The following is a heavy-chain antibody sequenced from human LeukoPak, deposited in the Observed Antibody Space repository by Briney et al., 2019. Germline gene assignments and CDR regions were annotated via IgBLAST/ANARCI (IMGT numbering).Heavy chain of an antibody. D-gene: IGHD2-21*01. J-gene: IGHJ4*02. CDR1: GGSISSGGYS. CDR3: ASDPGHRGGY. V-gene: IGHV4-30-2*01. Sequence: NPSETLSLTCAVSGGSISSGGYSWSWIRQPPGKGLEWIGYIYHSGSTYYNPSLKSRVTISVDRSKNQFSLKLSSVTAADTAVYYCASDPGHRGGYWGQGTLVTVSS. CDR2: IYHSGST.